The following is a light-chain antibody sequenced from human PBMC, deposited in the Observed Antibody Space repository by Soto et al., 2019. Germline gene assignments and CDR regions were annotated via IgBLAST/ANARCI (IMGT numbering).Light chain of an antibody. V-gene: IGLV2-23*02. CDR2: EVN. J-gene: IGLJ1*01. Sequence: QSALTQPASVSGSPRQSITISCTGTSSDVGSYDLVSWYQHHPGKAPKLMIYEVNKRPSGVSNRFSGSKSGNTASLTISGLQAEDEGDYYCCSYAGSSTFYVFGTGTKLTVL. CDR1: SSDVGSYDL. CDR3: CSYAGSSTFYV.